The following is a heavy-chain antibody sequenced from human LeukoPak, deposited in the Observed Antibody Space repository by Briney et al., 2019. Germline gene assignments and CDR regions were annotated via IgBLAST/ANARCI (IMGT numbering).Heavy chain of an antibody. CDR3: ARSGHRRYYYASGPDY. CDR2: ISTYNGNT. Sequence: ASVKVSCKASGYTFTSYYMHWVRQAPGQGLEWMGWISTYNGNTKCTQNLQGRVTMTTDTSTSTAYMDLTSLRSDDTAVYYCARSGHRRYYYASGPDYWGQGTLVTVSS. J-gene: IGHJ4*02. D-gene: IGHD3-10*01. V-gene: IGHV1-18*04. CDR1: GYTFTSYY.